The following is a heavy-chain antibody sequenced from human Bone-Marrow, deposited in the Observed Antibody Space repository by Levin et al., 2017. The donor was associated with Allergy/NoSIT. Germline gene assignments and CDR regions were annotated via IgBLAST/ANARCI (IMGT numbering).Heavy chain of an antibody. V-gene: IGHV4-39*07. CDR3: ARDRRRGIYADEFDI. CDR2: IYNTGYRGDT. CDR1: GDSIVSDSSH. Sequence: SQTLSLTCTVSGDSIVSDSSHWGWVRQSPGKGLEWIGSIYNTGYRGDTYYNPSLKSRVTISADTSNNQISLKLTSVTPADTAVYYCARDRRRGIYADEFDIWGQGRPVTVSS. J-gene: IGHJ5*02. D-gene: IGHD3-16*01.